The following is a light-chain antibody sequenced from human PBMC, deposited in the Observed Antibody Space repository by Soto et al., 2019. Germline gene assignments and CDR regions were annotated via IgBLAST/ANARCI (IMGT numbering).Light chain of an antibody. Sequence: DIQMTQSPSSLSASVGDRVTITCRASQSVSSFVNWYQQKPGKAPKLLIYAASSLQSGVPPRFSGSESGTDFTLTISSLQAEDFATYYCQQSYSNTRTFGQGTRVEVK. J-gene: IGKJ1*01. CDR1: QSVSSF. CDR2: AAS. V-gene: IGKV1-39*01. CDR3: QQSYSNTRT.